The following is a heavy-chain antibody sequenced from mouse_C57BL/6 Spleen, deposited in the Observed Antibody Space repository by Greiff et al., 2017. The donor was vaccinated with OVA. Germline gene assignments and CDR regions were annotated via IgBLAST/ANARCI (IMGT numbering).Heavy chain of an antibody. CDR2: ISSGGVYI. Sequence: EVKVVESGEGLVKPGGSLKLSCAASGFTFRSYAMSWVRQTPEKRLEWVAYISSGGVYIYYADTVQGRFTISRDNARNTLYLQMSSLKSEDTAMYYCTRDYDERVFAYWGQGTLVTVSA. CDR1: GFTFRSYA. CDR3: TRDYDERVFAY. J-gene: IGHJ3*01. D-gene: IGHD2-4*01. V-gene: IGHV5-9-1*02.